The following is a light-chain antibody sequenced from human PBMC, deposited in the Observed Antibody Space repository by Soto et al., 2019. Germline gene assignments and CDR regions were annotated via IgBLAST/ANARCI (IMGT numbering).Light chain of an antibody. CDR1: QSISSY. Sequence: DIQMTQSPSSLSQSVLERFTIPCRASQSISSYLNWCQQKPGKAPKHLIYAASSLESGVPSRCSGSGSGTEFTLAISSLQPDDFATDYCQQYNSYPWTFGQGTKVDIK. V-gene: IGKV1-39*01. J-gene: IGKJ1*01. CDR2: AAS. CDR3: QQYNSYPWT.